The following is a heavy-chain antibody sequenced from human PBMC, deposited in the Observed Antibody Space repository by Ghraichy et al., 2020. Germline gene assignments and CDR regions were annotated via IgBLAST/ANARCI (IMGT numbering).Heavy chain of an antibody. D-gene: IGHD3-3*01. Sequence: GALRLSCAASGFTFSSYAMSWVRQAPGKGLEWVSAISGSGGSTYYADSVKGRFTISRDNSKNTLYLQMNSLRAEDTAVYYCAKVRGFLEWLLLFDYWGQGTLVTVSS. CDR2: ISGSGGST. V-gene: IGHV3-23*01. CDR1: GFTFSSYA. J-gene: IGHJ4*02. CDR3: AKVRGFLEWLLLFDY.